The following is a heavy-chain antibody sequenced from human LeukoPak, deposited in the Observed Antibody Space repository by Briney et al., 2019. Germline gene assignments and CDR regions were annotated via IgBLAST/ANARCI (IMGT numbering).Heavy chain of an antibody. Sequence: GGSLRLSCAASGFTFSSYWMSWVRQAPGKGLEWVANIKQDGSEKYYVDSAKGRFTISRDNAKNSLYLQMNSLRAEDTAVYYCARGPDVLRFLEWLCAFDYWGQGTLVTVSS. CDR1: GFTFSSYW. J-gene: IGHJ4*02. CDR3: ARGPDVLRFLEWLCAFDY. D-gene: IGHD3-3*01. V-gene: IGHV3-7*01. CDR2: IKQDGSEK.